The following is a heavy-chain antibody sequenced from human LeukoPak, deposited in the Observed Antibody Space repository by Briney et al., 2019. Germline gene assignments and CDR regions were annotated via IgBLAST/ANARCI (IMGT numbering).Heavy chain of an antibody. V-gene: IGHV3-66*01. CDR1: GFTVSSNY. CDR2: IYSGGST. D-gene: IGHD2-2*01. Sequence: PGGSLRLSCAASGFTVSSNYMSWVRQAPGKGLEWVSVIYSGGSTYYADSVKGRFTISRDNAKNSLYLQMNSLRAEDTAVYYCARSGQELQYPTDRYYMDVWGKGTTVTVSS. J-gene: IGHJ6*03. CDR3: ARSGQELQYPTDRYYMDV.